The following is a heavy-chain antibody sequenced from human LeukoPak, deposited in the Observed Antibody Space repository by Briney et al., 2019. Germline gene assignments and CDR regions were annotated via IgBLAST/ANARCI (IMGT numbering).Heavy chain of an antibody. CDR1: KFTCSNYA. CDR3: AKDYSGSWYYFDY. Sequence: GGSLRLSCAASKFTCSNYAMTWVRQAPGKGLEWVSTISSSGGSIFYSDSVKGRFTISRDNSKNTVYLQMNSLRAEDTAIYYCAKDYSGSWYYFDYWGQGTLVTVSS. D-gene: IGHD6-13*01. J-gene: IGHJ4*02. CDR2: ISSSGGSI. V-gene: IGHV3-23*01.